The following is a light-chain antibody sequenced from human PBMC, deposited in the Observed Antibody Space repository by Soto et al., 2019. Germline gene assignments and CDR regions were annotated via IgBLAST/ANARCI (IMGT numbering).Light chain of an antibody. Sequence: DIQMTQSPSTLSASVGDRVTITCRASQSVSKWLAWYQQKPGKAPKLLIYDASNLESGVPPRFSGSGSGTDFTLRISSLQPDDFATYYCQEYNSDSGYTFGPGTRWIS. CDR2: DAS. CDR3: QEYNSDSGYT. V-gene: IGKV1-5*01. CDR1: QSVSKW. J-gene: IGKJ3*01.